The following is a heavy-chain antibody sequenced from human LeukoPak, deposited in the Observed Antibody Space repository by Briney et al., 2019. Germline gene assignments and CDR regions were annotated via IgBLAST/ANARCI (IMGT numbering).Heavy chain of an antibody. J-gene: IGHJ4*02. D-gene: IGHD4/OR15-4a*01. CDR3: AREAEANDY. Sequence: GRSLRLSCTASGFTFSSYAMHWVRQAPGKGLEWVAVISYDGSNKYYADSVKGRFTISRDNSKNTLYVQMNSLKTEDTAVYYCAREAEANDYWGQGTLVTVSP. CDR2: ISYDGSNK. CDR1: GFTFSSYA. V-gene: IGHV3-30-3*01.